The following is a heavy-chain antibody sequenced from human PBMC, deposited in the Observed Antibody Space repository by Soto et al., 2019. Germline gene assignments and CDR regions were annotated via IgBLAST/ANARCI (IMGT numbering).Heavy chain of an antibody. D-gene: IGHD2-21*02. V-gene: IGHV1-18*01. CDR3: ATDGVVTASPFDF. CDR1: GYTFSKYG. Sequence: QVQLVQSGAEVKKPGASVKVSCKTSGYTFSKYGITWIRQAPGQGLEYMGWISTYNGNTDYAQKLQGSVTMTTDTSTNTAYMELRSRRSDDTAVFYCATDGVVTASPFDFWGQGTLVTVSS. CDR2: ISTYNGNT. J-gene: IGHJ4*02.